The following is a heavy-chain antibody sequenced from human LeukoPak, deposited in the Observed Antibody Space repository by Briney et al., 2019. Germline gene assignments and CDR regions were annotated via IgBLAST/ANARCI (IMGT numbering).Heavy chain of an antibody. CDR2: MKPDGSER. CDR1: GFTFTNYW. D-gene: IGHD1-26*01. J-gene: IGHJ6*02. Sequence: RGSLRLSCAASGFTFTNYWMSWVRQAPGKGLEWVANMKPDGSERYYVDSVKGRFTVSRDNAKNSLYFQMNSLRAEDTAVYYCARERIVGAASTRYYGMDVWGQGTTVTVSS. V-gene: IGHV3-7*03. CDR3: ARERIVGAASTRYYGMDV.